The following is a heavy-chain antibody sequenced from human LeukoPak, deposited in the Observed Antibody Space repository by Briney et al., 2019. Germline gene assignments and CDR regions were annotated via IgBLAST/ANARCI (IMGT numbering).Heavy chain of an antibody. V-gene: IGHV4-59*01. CDR3: ARDRGDYYFDY. J-gene: IGHJ4*02. CDR1: GGSINSYY. CDR2: IYYPGRT. Sequence: SETLSLTCTVSGGSINSYYWSWIRQPPGKGLEWIGYIYYPGRTNYNPSLKRRLTISVDTSKNQFSLKLTSVTAADTAVYYCARDRGDYYFDYWGQGTLVTVSS. D-gene: IGHD3-3*01.